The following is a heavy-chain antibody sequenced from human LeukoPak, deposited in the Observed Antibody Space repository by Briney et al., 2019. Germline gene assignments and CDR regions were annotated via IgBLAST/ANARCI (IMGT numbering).Heavy chain of an antibody. V-gene: IGHV1-2*02. CDR3: AREFYDSSGVKYAFDI. CDR2: IDPDSGGT. CDR1: GYSFTDYY. D-gene: IGHD3-22*01. Sequence: ASVKVSCKTSGYSFTDYYMHWVRQAPGQGLEWMGCIDPDSGGTKFAQNFQGRVTVTRDTSISTAYMELSRLRYDDTAVYYCAREFYDSSGVKYAFDIWGQGTMVTVSS. J-gene: IGHJ3*02.